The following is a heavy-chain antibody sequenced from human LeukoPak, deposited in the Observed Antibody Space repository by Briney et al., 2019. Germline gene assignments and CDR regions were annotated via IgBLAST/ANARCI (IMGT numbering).Heavy chain of an antibody. Sequence: PGGSLRLSCAASGFTFSTYSMNWVRQAPGKGLEWVSSISSSSAYIYYADSVKGRFTISRDNAKNSLYLQMNSLRGEDTAVYYCARASGDTVDTTTMGSYWGQGTLVTVSS. J-gene: IGHJ4*02. CDR1: GFTFSTYS. CDR3: ARASGDTVDTTTMGSY. V-gene: IGHV3-21*01. D-gene: IGHD5-18*01. CDR2: ISSSSAYI.